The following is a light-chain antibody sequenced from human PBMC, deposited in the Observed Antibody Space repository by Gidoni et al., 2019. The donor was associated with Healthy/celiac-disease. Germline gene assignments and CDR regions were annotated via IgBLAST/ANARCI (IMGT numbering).Light chain of an antibody. CDR1: QSVSSN. J-gene: IGKJ2*04. Sequence: EIVMTQSPATLSVSPGERATLSCRASQSVSSNLAWYQQKPSQAPRLLIYGASARATGSPARFSGSGSGTEFTLTISSLQSEDFAVYYCQQYNNWPPCSFGQGTKLEIK. V-gene: IGKV3-15*01. CDR2: GAS. CDR3: QQYNNWPPCS.